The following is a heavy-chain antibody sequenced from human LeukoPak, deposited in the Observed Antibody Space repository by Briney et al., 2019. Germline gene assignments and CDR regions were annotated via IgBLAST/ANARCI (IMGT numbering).Heavy chain of an antibody. CDR3: ATLTSAAAGVTGDY. V-gene: IGHV4-39*07. Sequence: SETLSLTCTVSGGSISSSSYYWGWVRQPPGKGLEWIGSIYYSGSTYYNPTLKSRVTISVDTSKNQFSLKLSSVTAADTAVYYCATLTSAAAGVTGDYWGQGTLVTVSS. J-gene: IGHJ4*02. D-gene: IGHD6-13*01. CDR2: IYYSGST. CDR1: GGSISSSSYY.